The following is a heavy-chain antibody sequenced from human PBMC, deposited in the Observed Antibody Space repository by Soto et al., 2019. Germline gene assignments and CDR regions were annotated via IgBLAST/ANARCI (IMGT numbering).Heavy chain of an antibody. V-gene: IGHV4-38-2*01. CDR2: IYHSGST. D-gene: IGHD3-22*01. J-gene: IGHJ4*02. Sequence: SETLSPTCAVSGYSISGCYYWGWIRQPPGKAREWIGSIYHSGSTYYNPSLKSRVTISVDTSKNQVSLKLSSVTAADTAVYYCANYYYDSSGPHYWGQGTLVT. CDR1: GYSISGCYY. CDR3: ANYYYDSSGPHY.